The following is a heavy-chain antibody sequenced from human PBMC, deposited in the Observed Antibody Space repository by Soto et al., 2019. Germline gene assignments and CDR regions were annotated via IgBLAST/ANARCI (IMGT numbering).Heavy chain of an antibody. CDR2: VDPEDGET. CDR3: ATVYKDIVVVPAAIGGVGGGYYGMDV. Sequence: EVQLVQSGAEVKKPGATVKISCKVSGYTFTDYYMHWVQQAPGKGLEWMGLVDPEDGETIYAEKFQGRVTITADTSTDTAYMELSSLRSEDTAVYYCATVYKDIVVVPAAIGGVGGGYYGMDVWGQGTTVTVSS. J-gene: IGHJ6*02. V-gene: IGHV1-69-2*01. CDR1: GYTFTDYY. D-gene: IGHD2-2*02.